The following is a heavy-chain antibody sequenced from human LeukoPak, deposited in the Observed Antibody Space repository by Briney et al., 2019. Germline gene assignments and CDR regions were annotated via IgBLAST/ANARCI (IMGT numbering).Heavy chain of an antibody. Sequence: PSETLSLTCTVSGGSISSSGYYWGWIRQPPGKGLEWIGSIYYSGSTYYNPSLKSRVTISVDTSKNQFSLSLTSVTAADTAVYYCARDPGENYPYNWFDPWGQGTLVTVSS. D-gene: IGHD5-24*01. J-gene: IGHJ5*02. CDR1: GGSISSSGYY. CDR3: ARDPGENYPYNWFDP. CDR2: IYYSGST. V-gene: IGHV4-39*07.